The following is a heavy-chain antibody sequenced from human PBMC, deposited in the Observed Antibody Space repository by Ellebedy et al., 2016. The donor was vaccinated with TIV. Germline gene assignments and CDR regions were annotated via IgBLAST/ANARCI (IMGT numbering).Heavy chain of an antibody. J-gene: IGHJ4*02. D-gene: IGHD1-1*01. CDR3: TKDGSGTMNF. Sequence: GESLKISCAVSGFTFSTSWMSWVRQAPGQGLEWVANMNGDGNERYYVDSVEGRFTISRDSTRNSLYLQMNSLRADDTAVYYCTKDGSGTMNFWGQGTLVTVSS. CDR1: GFTFSTSW. CDR2: MNGDGNER. V-gene: IGHV3-7*01.